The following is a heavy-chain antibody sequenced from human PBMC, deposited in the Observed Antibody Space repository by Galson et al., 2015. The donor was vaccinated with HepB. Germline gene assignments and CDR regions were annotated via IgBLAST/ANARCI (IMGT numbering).Heavy chain of an antibody. J-gene: IGHJ3*02. V-gene: IGHV1-24*01. D-gene: IGHD4-17*01. CDR3: TTEVGEWNYGDYNAFDI. CDR2: FDPEDGET. Sequence: SVKVSCKVSGYTLTELSMHWVRQAPGKGLEWMGGFDPEDGETIYAQKFQGRVTMTEDTSTDTAYMELSSLRSEDTAVYYCTTEVGEWNYGDYNAFDIWGQGTMVTVSS. CDR1: GYTLTELS.